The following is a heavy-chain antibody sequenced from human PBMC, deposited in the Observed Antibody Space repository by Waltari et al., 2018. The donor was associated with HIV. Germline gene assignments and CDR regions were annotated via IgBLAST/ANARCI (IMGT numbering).Heavy chain of an antibody. V-gene: IGHV3-21*02. CDR3: ALTDAHFDY. CDR1: GFDFNTYT. Sequence: EVQLEQSGGGLAQTGGSLSLSCSTSGFDFNTYTLNWIRQAPGKGLDWVSSVSPTNYIYYADSVRGRFTVSRDNVKKSLYLQMNRLRVDDSALYFCALTDAHFDYWGRGSRVTVSS. CDR2: VSPTNYI. D-gene: IGHD2-21*02. J-gene: IGHJ4*02.